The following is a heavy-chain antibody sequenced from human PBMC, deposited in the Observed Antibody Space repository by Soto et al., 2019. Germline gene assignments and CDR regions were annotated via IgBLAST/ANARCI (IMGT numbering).Heavy chain of an antibody. CDR3: AMPYYYGSGSPPGSYYSGMDV. CDR2: IIPIFGTA. D-gene: IGHD3-10*01. CDR1: GGTFSSYA. J-gene: IGHJ6*02. Sequence: ASVKVSCKASGGTFSSYAISWVRQAPGQGLEWMGGIIPIFGTANYAQKFQGRVXITADESTSTAYMELSSLRSEDTAVYYCAMPYYYGSGSPPGSYYSGMDVWGQGPTVTVSS. V-gene: IGHV1-69*13.